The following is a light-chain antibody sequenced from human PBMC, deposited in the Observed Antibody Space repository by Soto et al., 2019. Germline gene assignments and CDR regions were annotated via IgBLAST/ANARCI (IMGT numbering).Light chain of an antibody. CDR3: QQYNNGLT. CDR1: QSVSNN. Sequence: DIVMTQSPATLSVSPGERVTLSCKASQSVSNNLAWYQKKPGQAPRLLIYGASTRATGIPARFSGSGSGTDFTLTISSLESECFAVYYCQQYNNGLTFGQGTRVEIK. V-gene: IGKV3-15*01. CDR2: GAS. J-gene: IGKJ1*01.